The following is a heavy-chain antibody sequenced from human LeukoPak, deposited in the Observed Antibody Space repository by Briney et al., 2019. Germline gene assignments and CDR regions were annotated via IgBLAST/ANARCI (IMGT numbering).Heavy chain of an antibody. CDR2: INHSGST. D-gene: IGHD4-11*01. V-gene: IGHV4-34*01. J-gene: IGHJ5*02. CDR3: ARDRPVTGANWFDP. Sequence: SETLSPTCVVYGGSLGGYSWSWIRQPPGKGLEWIGEINHSGSTYYNPSLKSRVTISLDTSKNQFSLKLSSVTAADTAVYYCARDRPVTGANWFDPWGQGALVTVSS. CDR1: GGSLGGYS.